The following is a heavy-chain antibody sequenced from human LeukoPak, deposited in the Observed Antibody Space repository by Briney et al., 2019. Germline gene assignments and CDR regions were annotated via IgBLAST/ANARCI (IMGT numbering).Heavy chain of an antibody. D-gene: IGHD7-27*01. CDR3: ARAGTGDRSAVFDY. J-gene: IGHJ4*02. V-gene: IGHV4-34*01. CDR2: INHNGYT. CDR1: GGPFSGYY. Sequence: PSETLSLTCAVYGGPFSGYYWNWIRQPPGKGLEWIGEINHNGYTSYNPSLESRVTISVDTSKNQFSLKVYSLTAADPAVYFCARAGTGDRSAVFDYWGQEILVTVSS.